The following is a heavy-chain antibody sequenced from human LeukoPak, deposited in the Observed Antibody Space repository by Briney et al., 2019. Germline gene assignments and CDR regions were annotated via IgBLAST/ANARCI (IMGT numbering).Heavy chain of an antibody. CDR2: ISAYNGNT. J-gene: IGHJ5*02. D-gene: IGHD2-2*01. CDR1: GGTFSSYA. CDR3: ARDLYQGYCSSTSCYQGRSNGVNWFDP. Sequence: ASVKVSCKASGGTFSSYAISWVRQAPGQGLEWMGWISAYNGNTNYAQKLQGRVTMTTDTSTSTAYMELRSLRSDDTAVYYCARDLYQGYCSSTSCYQGRSNGVNWFDPWGQGTLVTVSS. V-gene: IGHV1-18*01.